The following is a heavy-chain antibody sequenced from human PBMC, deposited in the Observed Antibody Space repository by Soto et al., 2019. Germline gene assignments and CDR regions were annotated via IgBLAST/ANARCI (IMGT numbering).Heavy chain of an antibody. V-gene: IGHV3-23*01. Sequence: GGSLRLSCAASGFTFSSYAMIWVRQAPGKGLEWVSAISGSGGSTYYADSVKGRFTISRDNSKNTLYLQMNSLRAEDTAVYYCAKAGIVVVPADHDAFAIWVQGTMVTVSS. D-gene: IGHD2-2*01. CDR3: AKAGIVVVPADHDAFAI. CDR1: GFTFSSYA. J-gene: IGHJ3*02. CDR2: ISGSGGST.